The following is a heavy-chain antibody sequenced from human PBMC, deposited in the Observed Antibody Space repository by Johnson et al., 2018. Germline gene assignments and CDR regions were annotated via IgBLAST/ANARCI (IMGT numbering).Heavy chain of an antibody. V-gene: IGHV1-69*06. D-gene: IGHD3-10*01. J-gene: IGHJ6*03. Sequence: QEQLVESGAEVKKPGSSVKVSCNISGGTFSTYPISWVRQAPGQGLEWMGGIIPIFGTATYSQKFQGRVIMTRDTSTSTVYMELSSLRSEGTAVYYCARDLSPYLDSGNGGANMDVWGKGTTVTVSS. CDR2: IIPIFGTA. CDR3: ARDLSPYLDSGNGGANMDV. CDR1: GGTFSTYP.